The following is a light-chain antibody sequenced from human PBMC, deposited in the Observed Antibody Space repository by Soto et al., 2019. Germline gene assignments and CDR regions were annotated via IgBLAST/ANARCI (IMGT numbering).Light chain of an antibody. Sequence: DIQMTQSPSSLSASVGDRVTITCRASQTISNTLNWYQQRPGKPPNLLIYASSTLQSGVPPRFSGGGSGTEFTLTISSLQPEDFATYYCQQTYSTPITFGQWTRLEIK. CDR3: QQTYSTPIT. CDR2: ASS. V-gene: IGKV1-39*01. J-gene: IGKJ5*01. CDR1: QTISNT.